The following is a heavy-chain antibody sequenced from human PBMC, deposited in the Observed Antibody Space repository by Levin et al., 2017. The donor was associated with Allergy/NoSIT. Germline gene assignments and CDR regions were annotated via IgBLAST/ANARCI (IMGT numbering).Heavy chain of an antibody. CDR3: RAVGATTTNLFDH. D-gene: IGHD1-26*01. CDR2: ISYDGSNK. Sequence: AGGSLRLSCAASGFTFSSYDMQWIRQAPGKGLKWVAVISYDGSNKYYADSVKGRLTVSRDNSKNTLYLQMNSLRAEDTAVYYCRAVGATTTNLFDHWGQGTLVTVSS. V-gene: IGHV3-30*03. J-gene: IGHJ4*02. CDR1: GFTFSSYD.